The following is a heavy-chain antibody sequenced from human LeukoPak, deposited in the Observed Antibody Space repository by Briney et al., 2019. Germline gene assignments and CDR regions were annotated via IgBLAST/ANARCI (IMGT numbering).Heavy chain of an antibody. D-gene: IGHD1-26*01. CDR3: ARVAVGASAFDY. Sequence: PSETLSLTCTVSGGSISRHYWSWIRQPPGKGLEWIGEINHSGSTNYNPSLKSRVTISVDTSKNQFSLKLSSVTAADTAVYYCARVAVGASAFDYWGQGTLVTVSS. V-gene: IGHV4-34*01. CDR1: GGSISRHY. J-gene: IGHJ4*02. CDR2: INHSGST.